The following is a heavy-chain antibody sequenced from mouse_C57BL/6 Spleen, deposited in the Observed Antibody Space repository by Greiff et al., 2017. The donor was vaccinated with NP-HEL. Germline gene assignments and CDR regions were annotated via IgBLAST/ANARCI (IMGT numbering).Heavy chain of an antibody. D-gene: IGHD1-1*01. J-gene: IGHJ1*03. V-gene: IGHV1-15*01. CDR3: TTGTTVIYWYFDV. Sequence: VQLKESGAELVRPGASVTLSCKASGYTFTDYEMHWVKQTPVHGLEWIGAIDPETGGTAYNQKFKGKAILTADKSSSTAYMELRSLTSEDSAVYYCTTGTTVIYWYFDVWGTGTTVTVSS. CDR1: GYTFTDYE. CDR2: IDPETGGT.